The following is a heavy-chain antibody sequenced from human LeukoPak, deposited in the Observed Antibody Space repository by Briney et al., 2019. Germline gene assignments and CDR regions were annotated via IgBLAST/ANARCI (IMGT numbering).Heavy chain of an antibody. Sequence: SETLSLICTVSGGSITGSHWSWLRQSAGKGLEWIGRIYSSGTTNYNPSLKSRVTMSLDTSKNQFSLRLSSMTAADTAVYYCARGANPFDYWGQGTLVTVSS. V-gene: IGHV4-4*07. CDR3: ARGANPFDY. CDR2: IYSSGTT. J-gene: IGHJ4*02. CDR1: GGSITGSH.